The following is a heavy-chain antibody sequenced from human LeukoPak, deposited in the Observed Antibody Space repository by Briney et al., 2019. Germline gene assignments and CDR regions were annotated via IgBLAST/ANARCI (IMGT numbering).Heavy chain of an antibody. CDR2: INPNSGGT. D-gene: IGHD2-2*01. Sequence: GASVKVSCKASGYTFTGYYMHWVRQAPGQGLEWMGWINPNSGGTNYAQKFQGWVTMTRDTSIRTAYMELSRLRSDDTAVYYCAVQLGYCSSTSCYGWFDPWGQGTLVTVSS. V-gene: IGHV1-2*04. CDR1: GYTFTGYY. CDR3: AVQLGYCSSTSCYGWFDP. J-gene: IGHJ5*02.